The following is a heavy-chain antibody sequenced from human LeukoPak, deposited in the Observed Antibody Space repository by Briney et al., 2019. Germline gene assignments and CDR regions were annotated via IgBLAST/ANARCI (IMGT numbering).Heavy chain of an antibody. V-gene: IGHV4-4*02. Sequence: SETLSLTCAVSGGSISSGHWWSWVRQPPGKALEWNGEIYRSGSTNSNPSLKSRITISVDGSKNQFSLNLNSVTAADTAVYYCARNGAYSIDYWGQGTLVTVSS. D-gene: IGHD4-17*01. CDR2: IYRSGST. CDR1: GGSISSGHW. CDR3: ARNGAYSIDY. J-gene: IGHJ4*02.